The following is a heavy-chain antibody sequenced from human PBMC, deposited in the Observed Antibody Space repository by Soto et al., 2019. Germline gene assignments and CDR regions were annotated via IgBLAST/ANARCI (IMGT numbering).Heavy chain of an antibody. CDR2: ISTYNGNT. CDR3: ARPRRSTVTGMDV. V-gene: IGHV1-18*04. D-gene: IGHD4-17*01. Sequence: RASVKVSCKASGYTFTNYGISWVRQAPGQGLEWMGWISTYNGNTNYAQKLQGRVTVTTDTSTSTAYMELRSLRTDDTAVYYCARPRRSTVTGMDVWGQGTTVTVSS. CDR1: GYTFTNYG. J-gene: IGHJ6*01.